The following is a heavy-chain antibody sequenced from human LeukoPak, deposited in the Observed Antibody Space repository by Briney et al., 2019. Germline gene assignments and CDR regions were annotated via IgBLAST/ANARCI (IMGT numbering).Heavy chain of an antibody. J-gene: IGHJ4*02. V-gene: IGHV1-2*04. D-gene: IGHD5-18*01. CDR1: GYTFTGYY. CDR3: ARGVIPSRIQLWSTIDY. CDR2: INPNSGGT. Sequence: GASVKVSCKASGYTFTGYYMHWVRQAPGQGLEWMGWINPNSGGTNYAQKFQGWVTMTRDTSISTAYMEQSRLRSDDTAVYYCARGVIPSRIQLWSTIDYWGQGTLVTVSS.